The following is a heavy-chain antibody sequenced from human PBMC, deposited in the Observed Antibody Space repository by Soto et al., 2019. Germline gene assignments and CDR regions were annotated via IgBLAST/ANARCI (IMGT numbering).Heavy chain of an antibody. J-gene: IGHJ4*02. CDR1: GFTVSTKY. Sequence: EVQLVESGGGLVQPGGSLRLSCAASGFTVSTKYMSWVRQAPGQGLEWVSVIYSGGSTFYAASVRGRFTISSDNSKNTVNLQMNSLRAEDTAVYYCARDPWAADYWGQGTLVTVSS. CDR3: ARDPWAADY. D-gene: IGHD3-16*01. V-gene: IGHV3-66*01. CDR2: IYSGGST.